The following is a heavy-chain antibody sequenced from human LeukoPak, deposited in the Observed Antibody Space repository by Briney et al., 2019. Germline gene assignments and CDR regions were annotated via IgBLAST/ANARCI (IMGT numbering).Heavy chain of an antibody. CDR2: ISSSSSYT. V-gene: IGHV3-21*05. J-gene: IGHJ3*02. CDR1: GFTFSSYA. D-gene: IGHD2-8*01. CDR3: ARDRSCTNGVCYGAFDI. Sequence: PGGSLRLSCAASGFTFSSYAMSWVRQAPGKGLEWVSYISSSSSYTNYADSVKGRFTISRDNAKNSLYLQMNSLRAEDTAVYYCARDRSCTNGVCYGAFDIWGQGTMVTVSS.